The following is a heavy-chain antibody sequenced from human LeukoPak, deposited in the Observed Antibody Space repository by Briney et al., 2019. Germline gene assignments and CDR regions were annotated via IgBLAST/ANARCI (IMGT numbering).Heavy chain of an antibody. D-gene: IGHD6-13*01. V-gene: IGHV3-23*01. J-gene: IGHJ6*03. CDR3: AKYPDDSSSWYRHYYYYYMDV. CDR1: GFTFSSYA. Sequence: GGSLRLSCAASGFTFSSYAMSWVRQAPGKGLEWVSAISGSGGSTYYADSVKGRFTISRDNSKNTLYLQMNSLRAEDAAVYYCAKYPDDSSSWYRHYYYYYMDVWGKGTTVTVSS. CDR2: ISGSGGST.